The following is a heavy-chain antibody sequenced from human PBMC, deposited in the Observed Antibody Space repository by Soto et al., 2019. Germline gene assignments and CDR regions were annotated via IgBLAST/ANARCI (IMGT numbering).Heavy chain of an antibody. V-gene: IGHV3-7*01. CDR3: ASRRRAVAGPPGDYFDY. J-gene: IGHJ4*02. D-gene: IGHD6-19*01. Sequence: EVQLVESGGGLVQPGGSLRLSCAASGFTFSSYWMSWVRQAPGKGLEWVANIKQDGSEKYYVDSVKGRFTISRDNAKNSLYLQMNSLRAEDTAVYYCASRRRAVAGPPGDYFDYWGQGTLVTVSS. CDR2: IKQDGSEK. CDR1: GFTFSSYW.